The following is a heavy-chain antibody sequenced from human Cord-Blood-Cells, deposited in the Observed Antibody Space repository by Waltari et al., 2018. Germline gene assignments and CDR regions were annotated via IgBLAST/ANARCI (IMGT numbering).Heavy chain of an antibody. CDR1: GYTFTVYL. CDR2: INPNSGGT. CDR3: ARDRSGSYFDY. J-gene: IGHJ4*02. D-gene: IGHD1-26*01. Sequence: QVQLVQSGAEVKKPGASVTVACWAPGYTFTVYLMTWLRQAPGQGLEWMGWINPNSGGTNYAQKFQGRVTMTRDTSISTAYMELSRLRSDDTAVYYCARDRSGSYFDYWGQGTLVTVSS. V-gene: IGHV1-2*02.